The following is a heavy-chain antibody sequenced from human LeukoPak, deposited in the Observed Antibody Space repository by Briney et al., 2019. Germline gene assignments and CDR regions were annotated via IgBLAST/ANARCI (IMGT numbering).Heavy chain of an antibody. CDR3: ARHYNWNFRFDP. CDR2: IYYSGST. J-gene: IGHJ5*02. Sequence: SETLSLTCTVSGGSISGYYWNWIRQPPGKGLEWIGYIYYSGSTNYNPSLKSRVTISVDTSKNQFSLKLSSVTAADTAVYYCARHYNWNFRFDPWGQGTLVTVSS. CDR1: GGSISGYY. D-gene: IGHD1-7*01. V-gene: IGHV4-59*08.